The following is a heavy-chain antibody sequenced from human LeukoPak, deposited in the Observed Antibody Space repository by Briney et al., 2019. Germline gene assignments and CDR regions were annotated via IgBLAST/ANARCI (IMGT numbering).Heavy chain of an antibody. CDR2: ISSSSSTI. J-gene: IGHJ4*02. CDR1: GFTFSSYS. CDR3: ARAYTAASDD. Sequence: PGGSLRLSCAASGFTFSSYSMNWVRQAPGKGLEWVLFISSSSSTIYYADSVKGRFPISRENAKYSLYLQMNSLRTEATAVYYCARAYTAASDDWGQETLVTV. D-gene: IGHD2-21*02. V-gene: IGHV3-48*01.